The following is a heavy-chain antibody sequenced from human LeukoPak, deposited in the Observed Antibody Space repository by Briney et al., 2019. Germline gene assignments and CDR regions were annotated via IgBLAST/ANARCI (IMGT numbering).Heavy chain of an antibody. CDR1: GFTFSSYE. J-gene: IGHJ4*02. CDR2: ISSSGSTI. CDR3: ARGKSVGLDY. D-gene: IGHD2-15*01. V-gene: IGHV3-48*03. Sequence: PGGSLRLSCAASGFTFSSYETNWVRQAPGKGLEWVSYISSSGSTIYYADSVKGRFTISRDNAKNSLYLQMNSLRAEDTAVYYCARGKSVGLDYWGQGTLVTVSS.